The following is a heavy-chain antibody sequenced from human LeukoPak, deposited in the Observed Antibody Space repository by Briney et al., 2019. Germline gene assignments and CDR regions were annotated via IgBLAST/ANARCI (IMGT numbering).Heavy chain of an antibody. D-gene: IGHD2-2*01. V-gene: IGHV1-69*04. CDR1: GGTFSSYA. J-gene: IGHJ4*02. CDR3: AVGYCSSTSCYSPEDY. CDR2: IIPILGIA. Sequence: SVKVSCKASGGTFSSYAISWVRQAPGQGLEWMGRIIPILGIANYAQKFQGRVTITADKSTSTAYMELSSLRPEDTAVYYCAVGYCSSTSCYSPEDYWGQGTLVTVSS.